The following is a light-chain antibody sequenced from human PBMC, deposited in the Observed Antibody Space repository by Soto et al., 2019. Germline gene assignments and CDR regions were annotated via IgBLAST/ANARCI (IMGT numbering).Light chain of an antibody. V-gene: IGLV2-8*01. Sequence: QSVLTQPPSASGSPGQSVTISCTGTSSDVGGYNYVSWYQQVPGKAPKLMIYEVSERPSGVPDRFSGSKSGNTASLTVSGLQAEDEAHYYCSSCAGSNNLVFGGGTQLTVL. J-gene: IGLJ3*02. CDR1: SSDVGGYNY. CDR3: SSCAGSNNLV. CDR2: EVS.